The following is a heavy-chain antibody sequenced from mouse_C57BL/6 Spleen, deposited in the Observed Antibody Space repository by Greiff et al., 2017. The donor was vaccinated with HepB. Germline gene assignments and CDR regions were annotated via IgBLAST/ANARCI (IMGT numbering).Heavy chain of an antibody. D-gene: IGHD4-1*01. CDR2: ISSGSSTI. V-gene: IGHV5-17*01. J-gene: IGHJ1*03. CDR1: GFTFSDYG. Sequence: DVQLVESGGGLVKPGGSLKLSCAASGFTFSDYGMHWVRQAPEKGLEWVAYISSGSSTIYYADTVKGRFTISRDNAKNTLFLQMTSLRSEDTAMYYCATGTRWYFDVWGTGTTVTVSS. CDR3: ATGTRWYFDV.